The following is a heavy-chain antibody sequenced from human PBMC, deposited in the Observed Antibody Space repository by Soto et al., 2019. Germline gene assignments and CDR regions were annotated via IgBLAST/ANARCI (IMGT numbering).Heavy chain of an antibody. J-gene: IGHJ4*02. V-gene: IGHV1-18*01. CDR3: ARDKSPDSSGWCGRIFAY. Sequence: QVQLVQSGAEVKKPGASVKVSCKASGYTFTSYGISWVRQAPGQGLEWMGWISAYNGNTNYAQKLQGRVTMTTDTSKSTAYMELRGLRSDDTAVYYCARDKSPDSSGWCGRIFAYWGQGTLVTVSS. D-gene: IGHD6-19*01. CDR1: GYTFTSYG. CDR2: ISAYNGNT.